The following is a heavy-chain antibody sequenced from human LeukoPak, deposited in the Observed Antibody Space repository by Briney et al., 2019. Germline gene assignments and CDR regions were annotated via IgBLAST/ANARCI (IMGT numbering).Heavy chain of an antibody. D-gene: IGHD1-26*01. CDR1: GFSFRNSW. CDR3: ARLNWDDGEVSGFDQ. V-gene: IGHV3-7*01. Sequence: GGSLRLSCATSGFSFRNSWMNWVRQAPGKGLEWVANIKQDATEIYYADSVKGRLTISRDNARRSLFLQMNILRVEDTALYYCARLNWDDGEVSGFDQWGQGILVTVSS. CDR2: IKQDATEI. J-gene: IGHJ5*02.